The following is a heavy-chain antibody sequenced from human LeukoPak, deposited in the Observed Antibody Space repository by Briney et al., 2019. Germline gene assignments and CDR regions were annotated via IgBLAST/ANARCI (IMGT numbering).Heavy chain of an antibody. V-gene: IGHV3-23*01. J-gene: IGHJ4*02. D-gene: IGHD3-10*01. CDR1: GFTFSSYA. Sequence: QPGGPLRLSCAASGFTFSSYAMSWVRQAPGKGLEWVSAISGSGGSTYYADSVKGRFTISRDNSKNTLYLQMNSLRAEDTAVYYRAKGAHGWFRELFDYWGQGTLVTVSS. CDR2: ISGSGGST. CDR3: AKGAHGWFRELFDY.